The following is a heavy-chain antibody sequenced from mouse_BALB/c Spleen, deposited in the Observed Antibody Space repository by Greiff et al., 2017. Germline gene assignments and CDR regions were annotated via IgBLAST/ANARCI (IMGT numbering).Heavy chain of an antibody. V-gene: IGHV3-6*02. CDR2: ISYDGSN. D-gene: IGHD2-1*01. CDR3: ARDGNPFAY. CDR1: GYSITSGYY. J-gene: IGHJ3*01. Sequence: ESGPGLVKPSQSLSLTCSVTGYSITSGYYWNWIRQFPGNKLEWMGYISYDGSNNYNPSLKNRISITRDTSKNQFFLKLNSVTTEDTATYYCARDGNPFAYWGQGTLVTVSA.